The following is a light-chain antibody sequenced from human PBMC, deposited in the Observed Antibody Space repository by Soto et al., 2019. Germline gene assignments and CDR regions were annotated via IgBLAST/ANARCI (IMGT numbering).Light chain of an antibody. Sequence: DIVMTQTPLSLPVTPGEPASISCRSSQSLLDSDDGDTFLDWYLQKPGQSPQLLIYTVSYRATGVPARFSGSRSGTEFTLTINSLQSEDFAVYYCQRYNNWPLTFGGGTKVDI. CDR2: TVS. CDR1: QSLLDSDDGDTF. V-gene: IGKV2-40*01. CDR3: QRYNNWPLT. J-gene: IGKJ4*01.